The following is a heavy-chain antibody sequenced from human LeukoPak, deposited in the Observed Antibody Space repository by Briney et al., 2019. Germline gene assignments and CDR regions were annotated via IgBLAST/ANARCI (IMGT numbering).Heavy chain of an antibody. Sequence: GGSLRLSCAASGFSFSTHAMSWVRQAPGQGLEWVSAISGSGKTYYPDSVKGRFTISRDNSKNTLFLQTNGLRAEDTAVYYCAKERDAKGYFDYWGQGTLVTVSS. CDR3: AKERDAKGYFDY. V-gene: IGHV3-23*01. J-gene: IGHJ4*02. CDR2: ISGSGKT. CDR1: GFSFSTHA.